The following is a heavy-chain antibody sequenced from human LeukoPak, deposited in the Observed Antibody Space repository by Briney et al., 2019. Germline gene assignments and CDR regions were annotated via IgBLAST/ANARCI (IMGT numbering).Heavy chain of an antibody. J-gene: IGHJ5*02. Sequence: SETLSLTCTVSGDSISSSSYYWSWIRQPPGKGLEWIGEINHSGSTNYNPSLKSRVTMSVDTSKNQFSLKLSSVTAADTAVYYCAREGHSSSLNWFDPWGQGTLVTVSS. CDR3: AREGHSSSLNWFDP. D-gene: IGHD6-13*01. V-gene: IGHV4-39*07. CDR1: GDSISSSSYY. CDR2: INHSGST.